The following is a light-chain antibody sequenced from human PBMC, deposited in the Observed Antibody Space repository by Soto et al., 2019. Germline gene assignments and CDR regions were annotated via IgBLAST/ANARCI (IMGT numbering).Light chain of an antibody. CDR3: QQFGNSPFT. Sequence: EIELTQSPGTLSLSPGERATLSCRASQSISSSHLAWYQQKPGQAPRLLMFGASSRATDIPDRFSGSGSGTDFTLTISRLEPEDFAVYYCQQFGNSPFTFGPGTNVDIK. V-gene: IGKV3-20*01. J-gene: IGKJ3*01. CDR2: GAS. CDR1: QSISSSH.